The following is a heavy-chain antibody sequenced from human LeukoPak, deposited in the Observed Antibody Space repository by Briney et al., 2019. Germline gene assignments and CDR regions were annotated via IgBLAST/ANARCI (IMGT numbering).Heavy chain of an antibody. D-gene: IGHD3-10*01. J-gene: IGHJ4*02. CDR3: ARDAGYYVSGSSLDY. CDR1: GYTFTSYD. CDR2: MDPNSGNT. V-gene: IGHV1-8*01. Sequence: ASVKVSCKASGYTFTSYDINWVRQATGQGLEWMGWMDPNSGNTGYAQKFQGRVTMTRDTSTRTVYMELSSLRSEDTAVYYCARDAGYYVSGSSLDYWGQGTLVTVSS.